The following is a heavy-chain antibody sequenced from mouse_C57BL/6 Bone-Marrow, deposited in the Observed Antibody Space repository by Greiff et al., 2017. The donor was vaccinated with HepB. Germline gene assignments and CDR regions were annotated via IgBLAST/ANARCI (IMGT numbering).Heavy chain of an antibody. V-gene: IGHV1-59*01. CDR3: ARGLGRNY. CDR2: IDPSDSYT. CDR1: GYTFTSYW. D-gene: IGHD4-1*01. Sequence: VQLQQPGAELVRPGTSVKLSCKASGYTFTSYWMHWVKQRPGQGLEWIGVIDPSDSYTNYNQKFKGKATLTVDTSSSTAYMQLSRLTSEDSAVYYCARGLGRNYWGQGTTLTVSS. J-gene: IGHJ2*01.